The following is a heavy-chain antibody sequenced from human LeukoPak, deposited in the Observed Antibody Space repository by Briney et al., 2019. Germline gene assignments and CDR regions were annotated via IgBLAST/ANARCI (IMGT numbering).Heavy chain of an antibody. CDR2: INHNGNVN. D-gene: IGHD5-18*01. CDR3: ARVWGGYSYGFDFDY. CDR1: GFTFSSYW. J-gene: IGHJ4*02. V-gene: IGHV3-7*03. Sequence: GGSLRLSCEASGFTFSSYWMNWARQAPGKGLEWVASINHNGNVNYYVDSVKGRFTISRDNAKNSLYLQMSNLRAEDTAVYFCARVWGGYSYGFDFDYWGQGTLVTVSS.